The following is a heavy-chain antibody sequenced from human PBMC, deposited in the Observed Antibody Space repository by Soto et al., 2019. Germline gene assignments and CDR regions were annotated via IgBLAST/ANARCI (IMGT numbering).Heavy chain of an antibody. J-gene: IGHJ6*02. CDR2: ISSDGNDK. CDR1: GFTFSSYP. CDR3: AKEGVADKYYYYGMDV. Sequence: PGGSLRLSCVASGFTFSSYPIHWGLQAPCKGLEWVTTISSDGNDKYSSDSVNGRFTTSRDNSKNTVYLQMNNLRVEDTAVYYCAKEGVADKYYYYGMDVWGQGTTVTVSS. D-gene: IGHD3-3*01. V-gene: IGHV3-30*04.